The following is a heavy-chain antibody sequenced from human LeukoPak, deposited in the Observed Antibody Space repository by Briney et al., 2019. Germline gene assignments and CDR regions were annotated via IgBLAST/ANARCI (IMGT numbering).Heavy chain of an antibody. CDR3: ARGGSGQLGGAFDI. D-gene: IGHD6-6*01. V-gene: IGHV3-21*01. CDR1: GFTFSSYS. CDR2: ISSSSSYI. Sequence: PGGSLRLSCAASGFTFSSYSMNWVRQAPGKGLEWVSSISSSSSYIYYADSVKGRFTISRDNAKNSLYLQMNSLRAEDTAVYYCARGGSGQLGGAFDIWGQGTMVTVSS. J-gene: IGHJ3*02.